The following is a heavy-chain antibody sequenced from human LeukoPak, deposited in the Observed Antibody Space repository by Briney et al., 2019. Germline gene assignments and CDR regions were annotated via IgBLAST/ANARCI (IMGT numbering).Heavy chain of an antibody. Sequence: GASVKVFCKASGYTFTSYDINWVRQATGQGLEWMGWMNPNSGNTGYAQKFQGRVTMTRNTSISTAYMELSSLRSEDTAVYYCARFGSSSWYVGYYYYGMDVWGQGTTVTVSS. CDR3: ARFGSSSWYVGYYYYGMDV. CDR2: MNPNSGNT. J-gene: IGHJ6*02. D-gene: IGHD6-13*01. V-gene: IGHV1-8*01. CDR1: GYTFTSYD.